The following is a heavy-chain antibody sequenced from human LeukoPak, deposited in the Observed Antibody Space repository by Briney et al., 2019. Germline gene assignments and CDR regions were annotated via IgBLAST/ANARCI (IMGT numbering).Heavy chain of an antibody. Sequence: PGGSLRLSCAASGFTFNYYNMNWVRQAPGKALEWVSSITSSSAYIFYADSVRGRFTISRDNAKDSLYLQMNSLGTEDTAVYYCARDPYSGNYGNYYYYYMDVWGKGTTVTISS. CDR1: GFTFNYYN. V-gene: IGHV3-21*01. D-gene: IGHD1-26*01. J-gene: IGHJ6*03. CDR3: ARDPYSGNYGNYYYYYMDV. CDR2: ITSSSAYI.